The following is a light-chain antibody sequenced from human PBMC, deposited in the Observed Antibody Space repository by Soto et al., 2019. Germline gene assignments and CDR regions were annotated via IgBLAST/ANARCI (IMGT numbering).Light chain of an antibody. CDR1: QPIXTN. CDR2: DPP. Sequence: TQSAYAVSFSPSERATLSCRASQPIXTNFGWYKQKPGQAPRLLLXDPPTRATGIPARFRGSGSGTEFTLTISSMQSEAFALYYCQQYYKRPPLTIGQGTKVDIK. CDR3: QQYYKRPPLT. J-gene: IGKJ1*01. V-gene: IGKV3-15*01.